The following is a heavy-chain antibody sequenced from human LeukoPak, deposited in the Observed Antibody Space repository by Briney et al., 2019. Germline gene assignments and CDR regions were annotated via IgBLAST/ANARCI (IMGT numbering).Heavy chain of an antibody. CDR1: GDSISGGGYS. D-gene: IGHD3-10*01. V-gene: IGHV4-30-4*07. CDR2: IYSSGRS. J-gene: IGHJ4*02. CDR3: ARDPYDSGI. Sequence: KSSETLSLTCAVSGDSISGGGYSWSWVRQPPGKGLEWIGYIYSSGRSYYNPSLQSRVTISVDTSKNEFSLKVTPVTAADTAVYYCARDPYDSGIWGQGTLVTVSS.